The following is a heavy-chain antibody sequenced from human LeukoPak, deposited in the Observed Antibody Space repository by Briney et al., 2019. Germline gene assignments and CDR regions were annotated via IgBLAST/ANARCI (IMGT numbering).Heavy chain of an antibody. D-gene: IGHD3-22*01. J-gene: IGHJ4*02. V-gene: IGHV3-23*01. Sequence: GGSLRLSCAVSGITLSNHGMSWVRQAPGKGLEWVAGISDNGGRTLYADSVKGRFTISRDNPKNTLYLQMNSLRAEDTAVYFCAKRGVVIRVILVGFHKEAYYFDSWGQGALVTVSS. CDR2: ISDNGGRT. CDR3: AKRGVVIRVILVGFHKEAYYFDS. CDR1: GITLSNHG.